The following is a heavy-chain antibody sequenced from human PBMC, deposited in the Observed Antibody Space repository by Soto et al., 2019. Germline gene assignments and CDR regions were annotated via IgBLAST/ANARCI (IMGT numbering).Heavy chain of an antibody. CDR1: SGSISSSNW. CDR3: ARDEDWNYYLAY. D-gene: IGHD1-7*01. J-gene: IGHJ4*02. Sequence: SETLSLTCAVSSGSISSSNWWSWVRQPPGKGLEGIGEIYHSGSTNYNPSLKSRVTISVDKSKNQFSLKLRSVTAADTAVYSCARDEDWNYYLAYWGQGTLVTVS. CDR2: IYHSGST. V-gene: IGHV4-4*02.